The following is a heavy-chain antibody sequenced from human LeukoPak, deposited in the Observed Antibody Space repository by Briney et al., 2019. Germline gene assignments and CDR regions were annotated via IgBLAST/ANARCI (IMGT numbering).Heavy chain of an antibody. CDR2: IYHSGST. CDR1: GGSISSGGYY. V-gene: IGHV4-30-2*01. CDR3: ARGGGTMVRGVIPGSDY. Sequence: SETLSLTCTVSGGSISSGGYYWSWIRQPPGKGLEWIGYIYHSGSTYYNPSLKSRVTISVDRSKNQFSLKLSSVTAADTAVYYCARGGGTMVRGVIPGSDYWGQGTLVTVSS. D-gene: IGHD3-10*01. J-gene: IGHJ4*02.